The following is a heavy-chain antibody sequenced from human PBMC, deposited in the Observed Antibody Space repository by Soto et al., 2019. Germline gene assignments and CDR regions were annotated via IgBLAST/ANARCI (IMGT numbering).Heavy chain of an antibody. CDR2: INWNSGSI. Sequence: GGSLRLSCAASGFTFDDYAMHWVRQVPGKGLEWVSGINWNSGSIGYADSVKGRFAISRDNAKNSLHLQMNSLRAEDTAFYCCGKEESSNWYRGHFRHWGQGTLVTVSS. CDR1: GFTFDDYA. CDR3: GKEESSNWYRGHFRH. J-gene: IGHJ1*01. D-gene: IGHD6-13*01. V-gene: IGHV3-9*01.